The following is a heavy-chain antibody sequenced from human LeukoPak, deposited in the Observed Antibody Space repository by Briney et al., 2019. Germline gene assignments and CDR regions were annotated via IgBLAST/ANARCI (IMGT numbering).Heavy chain of an antibody. Sequence: PGGSLRLSCEASGFTFNTYSMNWARQAPGKGLEWVSSIDSSGGYMFYADSVKGRFIISRDNAKDSLYLQMNSLRAEDTAVYYCARTSSGSYSYFDYWGQGTLVTVSS. CDR1: GFTFNTYS. V-gene: IGHV3-21*04. CDR3: ARTSSGSYSYFDY. J-gene: IGHJ4*02. CDR2: IDSSGGYM. D-gene: IGHD1-26*01.